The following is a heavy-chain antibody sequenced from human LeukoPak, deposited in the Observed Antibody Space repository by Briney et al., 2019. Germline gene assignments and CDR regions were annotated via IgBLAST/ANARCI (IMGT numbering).Heavy chain of an antibody. CDR2: IYSGGST. CDR1: GFTFSSNY. Sequence: GGSLRLSCAASGFTFSSNYMSWVRQAPGKGLEWVSVIYSGGSTYYADSVKGRFTISRDNSKNTLYLQMNSLRAEDTAVYYCATIIRFLEWLPQEFPDDYYGMDVWGQGTTVTVSS. D-gene: IGHD3-3*01. CDR3: ATIIRFLEWLPQEFPDDYYGMDV. V-gene: IGHV3-53*01. J-gene: IGHJ6*02.